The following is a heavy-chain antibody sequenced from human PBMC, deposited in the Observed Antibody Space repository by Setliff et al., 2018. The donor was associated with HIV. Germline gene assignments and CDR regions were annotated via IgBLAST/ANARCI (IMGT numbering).Heavy chain of an antibody. CDR1: GYTFTAYY. D-gene: IGHD1-26*01. J-gene: IGHJ3*01. CDR3: AKQGYSDSLYAFDV. CDR2: IHPNTGST. V-gene: IGHV1-2*06. Sequence: ASGEVSCKTSGYTFTAYYIYWVRQAPGHGLELMGRIHPNTGSTNYLQEFQGRVTITRDTSMSTVYMALTGLTSDDTAVYYCAKQGYSDSLYAFDVWGQGTMVTVSS.